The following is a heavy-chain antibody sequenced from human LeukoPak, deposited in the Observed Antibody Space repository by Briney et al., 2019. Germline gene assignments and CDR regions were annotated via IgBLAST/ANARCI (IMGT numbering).Heavy chain of an antibody. D-gene: IGHD6-13*01. J-gene: IGHJ4*02. CDR3: AKTGFEGGSSWPHFDY. V-gene: IGHV3-23*01. CDR2: ISGSGGST. CDR1: GFTFSSYT. Sequence: GGSLRLSCAASGFTFSSYTMSWVRQAPGKGLEWVSAISGSGGSTYYADSVKGRFTISRDNSKNTLYLQMNSLRAEDTAVYYCAKTGFEGGSSWPHFDYWGQGTLVTASS.